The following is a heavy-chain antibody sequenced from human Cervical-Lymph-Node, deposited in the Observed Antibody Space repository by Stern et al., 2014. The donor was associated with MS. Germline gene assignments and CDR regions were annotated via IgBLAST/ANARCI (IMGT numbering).Heavy chain of an antibody. V-gene: IGHV3-23*04. CDR3: AKDVGRFVDTAMEFDY. CDR1: GFTFSSYA. D-gene: IGHD5-18*01. Sequence: EMQLVESGGGLVQPGGSLRLSCAASGFTFSSYAMSWVRQAPGQGLEWVSAISGSGCTTYYADSVKGLFTISRDNSKNTLYLQMNSLRAEDTAVYYCAKDVGRFVDTAMEFDYWGQGTLVTVSS. CDR2: ISGSGCTT. J-gene: IGHJ4*02.